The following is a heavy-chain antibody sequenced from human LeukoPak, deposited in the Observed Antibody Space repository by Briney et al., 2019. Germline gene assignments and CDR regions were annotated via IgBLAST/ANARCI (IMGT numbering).Heavy chain of an antibody. V-gene: IGHV3-23*01. CDR2: ISGSGGST. CDR1: GFTFSSYA. CDR3: AKQSPLGYCSSTSCYASDY. Sequence: GGSLRLSCAASGFTFSSYAMSWVRQAPGKGLEWVSAISGSGGSTYYADSVKGRFTISRDNSKNTLYLQMNSLRAADTAVYYCAKQSPLGYCSSTSCYASDYWGQGTLVTVSS. D-gene: IGHD2-2*01. J-gene: IGHJ4*02.